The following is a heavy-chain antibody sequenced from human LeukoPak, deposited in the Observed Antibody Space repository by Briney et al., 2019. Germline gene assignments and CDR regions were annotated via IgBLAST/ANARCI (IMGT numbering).Heavy chain of an antibody. CDR2: IRYDGSNK. J-gene: IGHJ4*02. CDR3: AKDWRFHLWASPDY. D-gene: IGHD3-10*01. V-gene: IGHV3-30*02. CDR1: GFTFSSYG. Sequence: GGSLRLSCAASGFTFSSYGMHWVRQAPGKGLECVAFIRYDGSNKYYADSVKGRLTISRDNSKNTLDLQMNSLRAEDTAVYYCAKDWRFHLWASPDYWGQGTLVTVSS.